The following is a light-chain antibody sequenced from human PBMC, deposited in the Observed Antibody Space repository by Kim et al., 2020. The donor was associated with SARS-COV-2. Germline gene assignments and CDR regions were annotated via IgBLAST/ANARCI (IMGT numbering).Light chain of an antibody. CDR1: SSNIGSDY. Sequence: QSVLTQPPSVSASPGQKVTISCSGSSSNIGSDYVSWYQQLPGTAPKLLIYDNNKRPSGIPDRFSGSKSGTSATLGITGLQTGDEADYYCGTWDSSLSAWVLGGGTKLTVL. CDR3: GTWDSSLSAWV. CDR2: DNN. J-gene: IGLJ3*02. V-gene: IGLV1-51*01.